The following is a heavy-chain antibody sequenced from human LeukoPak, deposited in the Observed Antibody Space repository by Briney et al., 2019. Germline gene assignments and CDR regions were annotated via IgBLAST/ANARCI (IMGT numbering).Heavy chain of an antibody. D-gene: IGHD4-17*01. CDR1: GFTFSSTW. J-gene: IGHJ4*02. Sequence: GGSLRLSCAASGFTFSSTWMNWVRQAPGKGLEWVANIKQDGGQIYYLESVKGRFTVSRDNAKNSLYLQMNSLRAEDTAVYYCARLGARQMLEYWGQGTLVTVSS. V-gene: IGHV3-7*01. CDR3: ARLGARQMLEY. CDR2: IKQDGGQI.